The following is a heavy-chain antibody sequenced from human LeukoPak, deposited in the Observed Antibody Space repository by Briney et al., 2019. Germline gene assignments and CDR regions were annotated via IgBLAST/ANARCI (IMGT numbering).Heavy chain of an antibody. V-gene: IGHV3-53*05. CDR2: IYSGGST. CDR3: ARDHPPFGDSSGYYSH. J-gene: IGHJ4*02. Sequence: PGGSLRLSCAASGFTVSSNYMSWVRQAPGKGLEWVSVIYSGGSTYYADSVKGRFTISRDNSKNTLYLQMNSLRAEDTAVYYCARDHPPFGDSSGYYSHWGRGTLVTVSS. D-gene: IGHD3-22*01. CDR1: GFTVSSNY.